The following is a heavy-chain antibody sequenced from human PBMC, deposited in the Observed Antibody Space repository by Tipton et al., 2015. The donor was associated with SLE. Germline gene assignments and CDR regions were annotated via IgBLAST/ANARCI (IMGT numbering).Heavy chain of an antibody. CDR1: GDSINSHY. CDR3: ARPHKCNSDSSGQPAFDL. CDR2: IYPSGSI. Sequence: TLSLTCTVSGDSINSHYWSWIRQPAGKGLQWIGRIYPSGSINYNPSLKSRVTMSVDTSKNQFSLTLTSVTAADTGVYYCARPHKCNSDSSGQPAFDLWGQGTVVTVSS. V-gene: IGHV4-4*07. D-gene: IGHD6-19*01. J-gene: IGHJ3*01.